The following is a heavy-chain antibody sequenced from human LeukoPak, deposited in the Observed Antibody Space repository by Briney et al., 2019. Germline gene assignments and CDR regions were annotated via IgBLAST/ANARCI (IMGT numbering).Heavy chain of an antibody. CDR3: ARTYSSGWYDYFDY. V-gene: IGHV4-30-4*07. CDR1: GGSISSGGYS. CDR2: IYYSGST. D-gene: IGHD6-19*01. Sequence: SETLSLTCAVSGGSISSGGYSWSWIRQPPGKGLERIGYIYYSGSTYYNPSLKSRVTISVDTSKNQFSLKLSSVTAADTAVYYCARTYSSGWYDYFDYWGQGTLVTVSS. J-gene: IGHJ4*02.